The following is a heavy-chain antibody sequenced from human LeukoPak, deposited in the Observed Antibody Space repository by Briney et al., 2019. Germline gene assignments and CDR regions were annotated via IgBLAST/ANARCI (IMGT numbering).Heavy chain of an antibody. Sequence: SETLSLTCTVSGGSISSYYWSWIRQPPGKGLEWIGYIYYSGSTNYNPSLKSRVTISVGTSKNQFSLKLSSVTAADTAVYYCAREGLLAYCGGDCYSGAFDIWGQGTMVTVSS. J-gene: IGHJ3*02. D-gene: IGHD2-21*02. CDR2: IYYSGST. V-gene: IGHV4-59*01. CDR3: AREGLLAYCGGDCYSGAFDI. CDR1: GGSISSYY.